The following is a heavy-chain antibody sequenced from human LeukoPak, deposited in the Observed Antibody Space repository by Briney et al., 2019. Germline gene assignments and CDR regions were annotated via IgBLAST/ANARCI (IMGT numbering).Heavy chain of an antibody. J-gene: IGHJ4*02. CDR1: GFTFSSYA. Sequence: PGGSLRLSCAASGFTFSSYAMHWVRQAPGKGLEWVAVISYDGSNKYYADSVKGRFTISRDNAKNSLYLQMNSLRPEDTAVYYFAKDGQPGGSRWFTLYFDYWGQGALVTVSS. V-gene: IGHV3-30-3*01. D-gene: IGHD6-13*01. CDR3: AKDGQPGGSRWFTLYFDY. CDR2: ISYDGSNK.